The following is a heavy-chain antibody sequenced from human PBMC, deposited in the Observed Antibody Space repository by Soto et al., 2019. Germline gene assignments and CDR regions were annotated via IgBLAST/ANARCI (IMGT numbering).Heavy chain of an antibody. Sequence: GASVKVSCKASGYTFTSCYMHWVRQAPGQGLEWMGIINPSGGSTSYAQKFQGRVTMTRDTSTSTVYMELSSLRSEDTAVYYCARERRFPGGQTRGSGSFFDYWGQGTLVTVSS. J-gene: IGHJ4*02. CDR3: ARERRFPGGQTRGSGSFFDY. V-gene: IGHV1-46*01. D-gene: IGHD1-26*01. CDR1: GYTFTSCY. CDR2: INPSGGST.